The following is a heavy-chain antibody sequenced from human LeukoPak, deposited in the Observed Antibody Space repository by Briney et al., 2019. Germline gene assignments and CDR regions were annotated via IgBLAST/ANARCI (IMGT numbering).Heavy chain of an antibody. CDR2: MNPNSGNT. D-gene: IGHD7-27*01. CDR1: GYIFNDYD. CDR3: ARDPTRGRAGDNSFDI. Sequence: ASVKVSCKASGYIFNDYDINWVRQAAGQGLEWMGWMNPNSGNTGYAQKFQGRITMTRDTSITTAYMELSGLMPEDTAVYYCARDPTRGRAGDNSFDIWGQGTMVTVSS. V-gene: IGHV1-8*01. J-gene: IGHJ3*02.